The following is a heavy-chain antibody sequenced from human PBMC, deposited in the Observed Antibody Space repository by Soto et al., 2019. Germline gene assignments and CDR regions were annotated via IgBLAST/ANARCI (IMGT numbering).Heavy chain of an antibody. CDR1: EYSFTGHD. D-gene: IGHD3-22*01. Sequence: ASVKVSCKASEYSFTGHDLHWVRQAPGQGLEWMGWIDPKSGDTKYAPKFQDRVTMTRDTSISTAYMDLSSLRYDDTAVYYCARDYDKSGYDYFDPWGQGTLVTVSS. CDR2: IDPKSGDT. V-gene: IGHV1-2*02. J-gene: IGHJ5*02. CDR3: ARDYDKSGYDYFDP.